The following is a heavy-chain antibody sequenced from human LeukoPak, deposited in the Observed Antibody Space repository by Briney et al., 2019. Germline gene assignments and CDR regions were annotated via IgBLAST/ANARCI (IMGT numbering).Heavy chain of an antibody. CDR2: IYHSGST. Sequence: SSETLSLTCTVSGYSISSGYYWGWIRQPPGKGLEWVGSIYHSGSTYYNPSLKSRVTISVDTSKNQFSLKLSSVTAADTAVYYCARDARITIFGVVISGFDYWGQGTLVTVSS. CDR1: GYSISSGYY. D-gene: IGHD3-3*01. V-gene: IGHV4-38-2*02. J-gene: IGHJ4*02. CDR3: ARDARITIFGVVISGFDY.